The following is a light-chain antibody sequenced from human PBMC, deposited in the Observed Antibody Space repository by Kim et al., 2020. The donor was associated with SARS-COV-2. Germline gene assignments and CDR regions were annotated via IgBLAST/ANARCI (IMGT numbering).Light chain of an antibody. Sequence: NFMLTQSHSVSESPGKTVILSCTRSSASIATNYVQWYQQRPGSAPTTVIYENSQRPSGVPARFSGSIDISSNSASLTISGLKTEDEADYYCQSYDTRNRVVFGGGTQLTVL. CDR2: ENS. J-gene: IGLJ2*01. V-gene: IGLV6-57*03. CDR1: SASIATNY. CDR3: QSYDTRNRVV.